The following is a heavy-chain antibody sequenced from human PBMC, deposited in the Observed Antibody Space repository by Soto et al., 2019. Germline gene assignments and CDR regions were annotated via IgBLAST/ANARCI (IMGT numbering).Heavy chain of an antibody. D-gene: IGHD6-13*01. CDR3: ARGIGFSAQDY. CDR2: ISGDVSST. V-gene: IGHV3-74*01. Sequence: GGSLRLSCAASGFLFSSNWMHWVRQAPGKGLVWVSRISGDVSSTDYADSVKGRFTISRDNAKNTLYLQMDSLRADDTAVYFCARGIGFSAQDYWGQGTLVTVSS. CDR1: GFLFSSNW. J-gene: IGHJ4*02.